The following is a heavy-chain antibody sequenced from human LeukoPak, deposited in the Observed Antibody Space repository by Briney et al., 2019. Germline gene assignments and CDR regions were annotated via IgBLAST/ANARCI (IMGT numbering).Heavy chain of an antibody. CDR3: ARDPVTNYGLDY. CDR1: GGSISYYY. D-gene: IGHD4-17*01. J-gene: IGHJ4*02. V-gene: IGHV4-59*12. Sequence: SETLSLTCSVSGGSISYYYWSWIRQPPGKGLEWIGYIYHSGSTYYNPSLKSRVTISVDRSKNQFSLKLSSVTAADTAVYYCARDPVTNYGLDYWGQGTLVTVSS. CDR2: IYHSGST.